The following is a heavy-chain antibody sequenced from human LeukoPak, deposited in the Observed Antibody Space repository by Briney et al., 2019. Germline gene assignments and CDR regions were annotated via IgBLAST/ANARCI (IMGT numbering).Heavy chain of an antibody. CDR2: IKSKSDGGTA. Sequence: GGSLRLSCAASGFTFSNAWMTWVRQAPGKGLEWVGRIKSKSDGGTADYAAPVKGRFTISRDDSKNMLYLQMNSLKTEDTAVYYCTTDPTTRDFDLWGRGTLVTVSS. J-gene: IGHJ2*01. CDR3: TTDPTTRDFDL. CDR1: GFTFSNAW. V-gene: IGHV3-15*01.